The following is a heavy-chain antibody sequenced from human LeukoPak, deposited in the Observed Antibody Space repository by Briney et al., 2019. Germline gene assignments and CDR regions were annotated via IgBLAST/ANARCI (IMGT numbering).Heavy chain of an antibody. CDR2: ISGSGGST. D-gene: IGHD6-19*01. CDR3: AKVLSSGWFIDYFDY. CDR1: GFTFSSYA. V-gene: IGHV3-23*01. Sequence: PGGSLRLSCAASGFTFSSYAISWVRQAPGKGLGWVSGISGSGGSTYYADSVKGRFTISRDNSKNTLYLQMNSLRAEDTAVYYCAKVLSSGWFIDYFDYWGQGTLVTVSS. J-gene: IGHJ4*02.